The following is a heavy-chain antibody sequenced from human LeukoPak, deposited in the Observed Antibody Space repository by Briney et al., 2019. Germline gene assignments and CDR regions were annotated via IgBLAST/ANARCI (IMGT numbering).Heavy chain of an antibody. J-gene: IGHJ2*01. V-gene: IGHV3-23*01. D-gene: IGHD2-15*01. CDR2: ISGSSDST. CDR3: AKDQSCGGSCYWYFDL. CDR1: GFTFSSYA. Sequence: GGSLRLSCAASGFTFSSYAMNWVRQAPGKGLEWVSVISGSSDSTYYADSVKGRFTISRDNSKNTLYLQMNSLRAEDTAIYYCAKDQSCGGSCYWYFDLWGRGTLVTVSS.